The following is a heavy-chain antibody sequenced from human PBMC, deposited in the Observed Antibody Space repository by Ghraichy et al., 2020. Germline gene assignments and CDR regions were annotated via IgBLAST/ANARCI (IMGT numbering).Heavy chain of an antibody. CDR3: ARDAAAAAAFYYYYGMDV. J-gene: IGHJ6*01. V-gene: IGHV1-69*13. CDR2: IIPIFGTA. D-gene: IGHD6-13*01. CDR1: GGTFSSYA. Sequence: SVKISCKASGGTFSSYAISWVRQAPGQGLEWMGGIIPIFGTANYAQKFQGRVTITADESTSTAYMELSSLRSEDTAVYYCARDAAAAAAFYYYYGMDVWGQGTTVTVSS.